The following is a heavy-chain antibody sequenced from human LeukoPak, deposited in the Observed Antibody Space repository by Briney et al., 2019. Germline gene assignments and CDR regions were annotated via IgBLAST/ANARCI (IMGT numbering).Heavy chain of an antibody. V-gene: IGHV3-30*03. CDR2: ISYDGSNK. D-gene: IGHD5-24*01. J-gene: IGHJ4*02. Sequence: PGRSLRLSCAASGFTFSSYGMHWVRQAPGKGLEWVAVISYDGSNKYYADSVKGRFTISRDNSKNTLYLQMNSLRAEDTAVYYCARAREIRLRDGYAGSGFDYWGQGTLVTVSS. CDR1: GFTFSSYG. CDR3: ARAREIRLRDGYAGSGFDY.